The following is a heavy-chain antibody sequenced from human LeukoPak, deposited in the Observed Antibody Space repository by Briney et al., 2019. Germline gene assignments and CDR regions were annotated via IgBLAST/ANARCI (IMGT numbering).Heavy chain of an antibody. CDR3: ARDSPERGYSYGPLDNYFDY. CDR1: GFTFSRYW. V-gene: IGHV3-7*01. Sequence: GGSPRLSCAASGFTFSRYWMTWVRQAPGKGLEWVANIKQDGSEEYYVDSVKGRFTISRDNAKNSLYLQMNSLRAEDTAMYYCARDSPERGYSYGPLDNYFDYWGQGTLVTVSS. D-gene: IGHD5-18*01. J-gene: IGHJ4*02. CDR2: IKQDGSEE.